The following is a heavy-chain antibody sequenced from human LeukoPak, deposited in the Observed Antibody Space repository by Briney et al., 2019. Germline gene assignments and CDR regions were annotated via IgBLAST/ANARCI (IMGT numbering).Heavy chain of an antibody. CDR3: ARDRSTIRGVAYFDY. CDR1: GYTFKTYT. Sequence: ASVKVSCKASGYTFKTYTIHWVRQAPGQRLEWMGWINADKGDTKYSQNFRGRVTITRDTSASTVYMELSSLRSEDTAVYYCARDRSTIRGVAYFDYWGQGTLVTVSS. CDR2: INADKGDT. J-gene: IGHJ4*02. D-gene: IGHD3-10*01. V-gene: IGHV1-3*01.